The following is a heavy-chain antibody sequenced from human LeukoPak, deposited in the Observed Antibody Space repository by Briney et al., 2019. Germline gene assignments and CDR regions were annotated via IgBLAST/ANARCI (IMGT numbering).Heavy chain of an antibody. CDR1: GGSISSSSYY. V-gene: IGHV4-39*07. CDR2: IYYSGST. J-gene: IGHJ4*02. CDR3: ARENGYRYDY. D-gene: IGHD5-18*01. Sequence: SETLSLTCTVSGGSISSSSYYWGWIRQPPGKGLEWIGSIYYSGSTNYNPSLKSRVTISVDTSKNQFSLKLSSVTAADTALYYCARENGYRYDYWGQGTLVTVSS.